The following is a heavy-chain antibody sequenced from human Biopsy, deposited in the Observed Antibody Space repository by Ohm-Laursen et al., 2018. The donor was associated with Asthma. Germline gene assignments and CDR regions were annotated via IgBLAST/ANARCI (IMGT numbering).Heavy chain of an antibody. D-gene: IGHD3-22*01. V-gene: IGHV3-30*03. CDR1: GFTFSSFG. CDR2: ISFDGIHK. J-gene: IGHJ6*02. CDR3: ARARRSLLLPDYYYYGMDV. Sequence: SLRLSCAASGFTFSSFGMHWVRQAPGKGLEWVAVISFDGIHKYYADSVKGRFTISRDNSKNTLYLQMNSLRAEDTAVYYCARARRSLLLPDYYYYGMDVWGQGTTVTVSS.